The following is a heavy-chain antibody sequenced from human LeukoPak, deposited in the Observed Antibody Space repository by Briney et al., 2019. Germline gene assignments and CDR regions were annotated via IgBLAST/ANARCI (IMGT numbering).Heavy chain of an antibody. V-gene: IGHV3-23*01. CDR2: ISGIGEGT. CDR3: ATNRKYYILTGGND. Sequence: PGGALRLSCVTSGFTFSSYAMSGVRQAPGKGLEWVSAISGIGEGTYYAHSVKGAVTISRDNPKNTLYLQMNSLRAEDTAVYYCATNRKYYILTGGNDWGQGTPVTVSS. CDR1: GFTFSSYA. J-gene: IGHJ4*02. D-gene: IGHD3-9*01.